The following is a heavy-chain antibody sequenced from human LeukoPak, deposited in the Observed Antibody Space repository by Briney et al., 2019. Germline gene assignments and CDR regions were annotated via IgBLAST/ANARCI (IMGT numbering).Heavy chain of an antibody. CDR3: ARAPAREYQLLLGC. CDR1: GFTFSSYS. Sequence: GGSLRLSCVASGFTFSSYSMNWVRQAPGKGLEWVSSISGSSSYIYYADSVKGRFTISRDNAKNSLYLQMNSLRAEDTAVFYCARAPAREYQLLLGCWGQGTLVTVSS. J-gene: IGHJ4*02. D-gene: IGHD2-2*01. CDR2: ISGSSSYI. V-gene: IGHV3-21*01.